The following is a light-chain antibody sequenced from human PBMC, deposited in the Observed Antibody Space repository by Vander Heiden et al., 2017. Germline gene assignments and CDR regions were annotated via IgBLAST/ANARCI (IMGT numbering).Light chain of an antibody. J-gene: IGKJ4*01. CDR3: MQGTQTALS. Sequence: DIVRTQFPLSLSVTPGEPASIPCRSSQTLLHSSGKNYLDWFLQKPGQSPQLLIYLGSTRASGVPDRFSGSGSGTDFTLKISRVEAEDVGVYYCMQGTQTALSFGGGTRLEIK. V-gene: IGKV2-28*01. CDR1: QTLLHSSGKNY. CDR2: LGS.